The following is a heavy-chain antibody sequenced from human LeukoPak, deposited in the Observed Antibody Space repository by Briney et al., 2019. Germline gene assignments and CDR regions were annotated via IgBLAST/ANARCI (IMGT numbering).Heavy chain of an antibody. Sequence: ASVKVSCKASGYTFTGYYMHWVRQAPGQGREWMGWMNPNSGGTNYAQKFQGRVTMTRDTSISTAYMELRSLRSDDTAVYYCARGPGITIFGVVTYYYYYMDVWGKGTTLTVSS. J-gene: IGHJ6*03. CDR1: GYTFTGYY. D-gene: IGHD3-3*01. CDR2: MNPNSGGT. CDR3: ARGPGITIFGVVTYYYYYMDV. V-gene: IGHV1-2*02.